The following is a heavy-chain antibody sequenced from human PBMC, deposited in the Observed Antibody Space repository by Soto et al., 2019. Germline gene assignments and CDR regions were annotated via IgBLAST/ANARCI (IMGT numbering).Heavy chain of an antibody. CDR2: ISYDGSNK. D-gene: IGHD3-10*01. CDR3: VKDNQSPYYYGSGRDYYGTDV. J-gene: IGHJ6*02. CDR1: GFTFSRYR. Sequence: GGSLRLSCASSGFTFSRYRLHWVRQAPGTGLEWVAFISYDGSNKYYADSVKGRFTISRDNSKNTLYLQMNSLRAEDPAVYYCVKDNQSPYYYGSGRDYYGTDVWGQGTTVTV. V-gene: IGHV3-30*18.